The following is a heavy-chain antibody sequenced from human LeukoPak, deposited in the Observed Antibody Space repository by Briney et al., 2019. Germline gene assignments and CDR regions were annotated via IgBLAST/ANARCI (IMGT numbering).Heavy chain of an antibody. J-gene: IGHJ4*02. D-gene: IGHD3-10*01. CDR1: GFTFSSYS. CDR2: ISSSGSTI. CDR3: ARGGQTITMVRGVIAEYFDY. V-gene: IGHV3-48*02. Sequence: PGGSLRLSCAASGFTFSSYSMNWVRQAPGEGLEWVSYISSSGSTIYYADSVKGRFTISRDNGKNSLYLQMSSLRDGDTAVYYCARGGQTITMVRGVIAEYFDYWGQGTLVTVSS.